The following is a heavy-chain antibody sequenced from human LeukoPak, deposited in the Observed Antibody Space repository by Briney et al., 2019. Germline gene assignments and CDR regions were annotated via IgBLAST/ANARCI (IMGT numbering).Heavy chain of an antibody. D-gene: IGHD3-10*01. Sequence: GGSLRLSCAASGFTFDDYGMSWVRQAPGKGLEWVSGINWNGGSTGYADSVKGRFTISRDNSKNTLYLQMNSLRAGDTAVYYCARIIYGSGTYYNYYYYMDVWGKGTTVTISS. J-gene: IGHJ6*03. CDR1: GFTFDDYG. CDR2: INWNGGST. CDR3: ARIIYGSGTYYNYYYYMDV. V-gene: IGHV3-20*04.